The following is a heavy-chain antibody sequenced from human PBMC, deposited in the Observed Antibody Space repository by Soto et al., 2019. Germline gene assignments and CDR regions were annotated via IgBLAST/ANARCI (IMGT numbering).Heavy chain of an antibody. D-gene: IGHD3-10*01. J-gene: IGHJ5*02. Sequence: ASVKVSCNAAGFIFSDYFMHWVRQAPGQGLGWMGIINPSGYSRNYAQKFQGRVTITRDTSTSTVYMDLSSLRYEDAAVYYCARDNSQTHGTPAVSSWYHPWGQGTPVTVSS. CDR2: INPSGYSR. V-gene: IGHV1-46*01. CDR3: ARDNSQTHGTPAVSSWYHP. CDR1: GFIFSDYF.